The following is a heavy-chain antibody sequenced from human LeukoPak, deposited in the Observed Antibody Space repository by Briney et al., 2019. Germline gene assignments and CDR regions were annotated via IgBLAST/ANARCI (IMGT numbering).Heavy chain of an antibody. Sequence: GGSLRLSCAASGFTFSSYSMNWVRQAPGKGLEWVSSISSSSSYIYYADSVKGRFTISRDNAKNSLYLQMNSLRAEDTAVYYCARAPLYYYDSSGHRVSWFDPWGQGTLVTVSS. CDR3: ARAPLYYYDSSGHRVSWFDP. D-gene: IGHD3-22*01. CDR1: GFTFSSYS. V-gene: IGHV3-21*01. J-gene: IGHJ5*02. CDR2: ISSSSSYI.